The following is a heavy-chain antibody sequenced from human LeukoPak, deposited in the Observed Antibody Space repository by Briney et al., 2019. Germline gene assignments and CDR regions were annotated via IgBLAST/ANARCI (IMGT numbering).Heavy chain of an antibody. J-gene: IGHJ4*02. CDR3: ARSNNDGDYLGVGFDY. V-gene: IGHV7-4-1*02. D-gene: IGHD4-17*01. CDR1: GYTFTSYA. CDR2: IDTNTGNP. Sequence: ATVKVSCKASGYTFTSYAMNWVRQAPGQGLEWMGWIDTNTGNPTYAQGFTGRFVFSLDTSVSTAYLQISSLQAEDTAVYYCARSNNDGDYLGVGFDYWGQGTLVTVSS.